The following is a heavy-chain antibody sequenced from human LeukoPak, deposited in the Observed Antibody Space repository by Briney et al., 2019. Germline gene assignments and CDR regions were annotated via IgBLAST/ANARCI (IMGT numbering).Heavy chain of an antibody. J-gene: IGHJ4*02. D-gene: IGHD5-24*01. CDR2: ISYDGSNK. CDR3: AKDTEMATLI. CDR1: GFTFSSYV. Sequence: PGGSLRLSCAASGFTFSSYVMHWVRQAPGKGLEWVAVISYDGSNKYYADSVKGRFTISRDNSKNTLYLQMNSLRAEDTAVYYCAKDTEMATLIRGQGTLVTVSS. V-gene: IGHV3-30*18.